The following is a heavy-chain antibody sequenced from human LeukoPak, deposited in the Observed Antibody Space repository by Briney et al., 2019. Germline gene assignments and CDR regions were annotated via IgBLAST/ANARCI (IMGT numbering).Heavy chain of an antibody. D-gene: IGHD1-26*01. CDR2: ISSSSSYI. Sequence: GGSLRLSCAASGFTFSSYSMNWVRQAPGKGLEWVSSISSSSSYIYYADSVKGRFTISRDNAKNSLYLQMNSLRAEDTAVYYCASSGSFGASDIWGQGTMVTVSS. J-gene: IGHJ3*02. CDR1: GFTFSSYS. CDR3: ASSGSFGASDI. V-gene: IGHV3-21*01.